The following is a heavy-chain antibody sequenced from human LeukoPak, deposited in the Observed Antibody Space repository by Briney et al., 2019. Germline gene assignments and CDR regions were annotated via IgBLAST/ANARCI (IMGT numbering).Heavy chain of an antibody. CDR1: GFTFSSYG. J-gene: IGHJ4*02. CDR2: ISGSGGST. CDR3: ACRSGVEEIDY. D-gene: IGHD5-12*01. Sequence: GGSLRLSCVASGFTFSSYGMSWVRQAPGKGLEWVSAISGSGGSTYYADSVKGRFTISRDNSKNTLYLQMNSLRAEDTAVYYCACRSGVEEIDYWGQGTLVTVSS. V-gene: IGHV3-23*01.